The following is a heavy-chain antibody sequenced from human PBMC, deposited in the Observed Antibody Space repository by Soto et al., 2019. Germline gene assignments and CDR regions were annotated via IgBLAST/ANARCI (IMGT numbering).Heavy chain of an antibody. Sequence: QVQLVQSGAEVKKPGSSVKVSCKASGGTFSSYAISWVRQAPGQGLEWMGGIIPIFGTANYAQKFQGRVTITADESTSTAYMELSSLRSEDTAVYYCARHDIIAAAANGYYYGMDVWGQGTTVTVSS. D-gene: IGHD6-13*01. CDR2: IIPIFGTA. V-gene: IGHV1-69*01. CDR1: GGTFSSYA. CDR3: ARHDIIAAAANGYYYGMDV. J-gene: IGHJ6*02.